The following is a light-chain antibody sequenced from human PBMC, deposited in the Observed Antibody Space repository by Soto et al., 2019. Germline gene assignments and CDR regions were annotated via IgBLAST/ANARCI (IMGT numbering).Light chain of an antibody. J-gene: IGKJ4*01. CDR2: DAS. CDR3: HQRSNWPFT. Sequence: ELVLTQSPGTLSLSPGERATLSCRASQTVRNTYLAWYQQKPGQAPRLLIYDASSRATGIPDRFSGGGSGTDFTLTISSLEPEDFAVYYCHQRSNWPFTFGGGTKVDIK. CDR1: QTVRNTY. V-gene: IGKV3D-20*02.